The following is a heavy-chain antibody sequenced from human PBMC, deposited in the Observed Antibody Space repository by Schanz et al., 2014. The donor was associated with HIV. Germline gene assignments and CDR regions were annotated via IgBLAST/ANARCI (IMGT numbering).Heavy chain of an antibody. CDR2: ISESGGRT. CDR3: AKPEYDSRGNSQSHFDY. CDR1: GFTFNNYA. D-gene: IGHD3-22*01. J-gene: IGHJ4*02. V-gene: IGHV3-23*04. Sequence: DVQLVESGGGLVQPGGSLRLSCVASGFTFNNYAMTWVRQAPGKGLEWVSSISESGGRTYYADSVNGRFTISRDNSKNTLYLQMTTLRIDDTAVYYCAKPEYDSRGNSQSHFDYWGQGTLVTVSS.